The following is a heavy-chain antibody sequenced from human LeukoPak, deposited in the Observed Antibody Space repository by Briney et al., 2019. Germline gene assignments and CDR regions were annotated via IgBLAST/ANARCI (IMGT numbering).Heavy chain of an antibody. J-gene: IGHJ6*02. CDR1: GGTFSSYA. D-gene: IGHD2-15*01. Sequence: SVKVSCKASGGTFSSYAISWGRQAPGQGLEWMGGIIPIFGTANYAKTFQGRVTITADESTSTAYMELSSLRSEDTAVYYCASATLGSSYTYYGMDVWGQGTTVTVSS. CDR2: IIPIFGTA. V-gene: IGHV1-69*13. CDR3: ASATLGSSYTYYGMDV.